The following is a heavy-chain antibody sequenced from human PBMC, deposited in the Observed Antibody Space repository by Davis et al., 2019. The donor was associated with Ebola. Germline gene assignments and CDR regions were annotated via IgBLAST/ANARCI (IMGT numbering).Heavy chain of an antibody. V-gene: IGHV4-30-2*01. D-gene: IGHD2-2*01. CDR3: ARVAYCSSTSCYHYGMDV. J-gene: IGHJ6*02. CDR2: IYHSGST. CDR1: GGSISSGGYS. Sequence: MPSETLSLTCTVSGGSISSGGYSWSWIRQPPGKGLEWIGYIYHSGSTYYNPSLKSRVTISVDTSKNQFSLKLSSVTAADTAVYYCARVAYCSSTSCYHYGMDVWGQGTTVTVSS.